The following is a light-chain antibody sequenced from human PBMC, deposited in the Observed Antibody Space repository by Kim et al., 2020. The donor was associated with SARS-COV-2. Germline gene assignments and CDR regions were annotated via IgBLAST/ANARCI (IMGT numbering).Light chain of an antibody. V-gene: IGKV1-39*01. CDR2: AAS. CDR3: QQSYTTPWLS. CDR1: QRIGTR. Sequence: IQMTQSPSSLAASVGDRVTIACRASQRIGTRLNWYQQRPGKAPKLLIYAASTLQSGVPSRFSGTGSGTDFALTISSLQPEYFATYYCQQSYTTPWLSFGGGTKVDIK. J-gene: IGKJ4*01.